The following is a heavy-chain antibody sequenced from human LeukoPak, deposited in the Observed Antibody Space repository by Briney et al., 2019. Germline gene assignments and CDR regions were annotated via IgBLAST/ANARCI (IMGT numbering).Heavy chain of an antibody. Sequence: SETLSLTCTVSGGSISSYYWSWIRQPPGKGLKWIGYIYYSGSTNYNPSLKSRVTISLDTSRNQFSLKVNSVTAADTAVYYCAKHLRRRFFSRTLGFDPWGQGTLVTVSS. J-gene: IGHJ5*02. CDR2: IYYSGST. CDR1: GGSISSYY. CDR3: AKHLRRRFFSRTLGFDP. V-gene: IGHV4-59*08. D-gene: IGHD3-3*01.